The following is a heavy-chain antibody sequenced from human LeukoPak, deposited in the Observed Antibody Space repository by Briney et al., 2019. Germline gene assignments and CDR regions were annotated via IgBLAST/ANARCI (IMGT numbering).Heavy chain of an antibody. D-gene: IGHD3-3*01. Sequence: SETLSLTCTVSGGSISSSSYYWGWIRQPPGKGLEWIGSIYYSGSTYYNPSLKSRVTISVDTSKNQFSLRLSSVTAADTAVYYCARHRQTYDFSGIPVDAFDIWGQGTMVTVSS. CDR1: GGSISSSSYY. J-gene: IGHJ3*02. V-gene: IGHV4-39*01. CDR3: ARHRQTYDFSGIPVDAFDI. CDR2: IYYSGST.